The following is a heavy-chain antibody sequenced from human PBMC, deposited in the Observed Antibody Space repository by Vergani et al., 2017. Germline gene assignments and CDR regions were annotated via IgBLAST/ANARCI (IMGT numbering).Heavy chain of an antibody. CDR1: GFTVSSNY. V-gene: IGHV3-66*01. J-gene: IGHJ4*02. Sequence: EVQLVESGGGLVQPGGSLRLSCAASGFTVSSNYMSWVRQAPGKGLEWVSVIYSGGSTYYADSVKGRFTISRDNSKNTLYLQMNSLRAEDTAVYYCAKGEEYYYDSSGYLFDYWGQGTLVTVSS. D-gene: IGHD3-22*01. CDR3: AKGEEYYYDSSGYLFDY. CDR2: IYSGGST.